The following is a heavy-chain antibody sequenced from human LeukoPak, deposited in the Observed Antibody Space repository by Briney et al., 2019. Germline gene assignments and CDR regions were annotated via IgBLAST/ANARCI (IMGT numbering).Heavy chain of an antibody. V-gene: IGHV4-38-2*02. CDR1: GYSISSGYQ. Sequence: SETLSLTCVVSGYSISSGYQWAWIRQSPGKGLEWIGSIYHSGSAHYNPSLKSRATISVETSKNQFSLNLYSVTAADTAVYYCARDPRWLTPDCTSTSCYENYFDPWGQGTLVTVSS. CDR3: ARDPRWLTPDCTSTSCYENYFDP. CDR2: IYHSGSA. J-gene: IGHJ5*02. D-gene: IGHD2-2*01.